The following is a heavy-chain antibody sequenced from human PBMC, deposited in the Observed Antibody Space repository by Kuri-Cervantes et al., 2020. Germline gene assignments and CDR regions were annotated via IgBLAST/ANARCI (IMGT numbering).Heavy chain of an antibody. D-gene: IGHD3-10*01. CDR1: GFTFSNAW. CDR2: ISGSGGST. CDR3: ARDTRWFGELLFVY. Sequence: GGSLRLSCAASGFTFSNAWMSWVRQAPGKGLEWVSTISGSGGSTYYADSVKGRFTISRDNSKNTLYLQMGSLRAEDMAVYYCARDTRWFGELLFVYWGQGTLVTVSS. J-gene: IGHJ4*02. V-gene: IGHV3-64*02.